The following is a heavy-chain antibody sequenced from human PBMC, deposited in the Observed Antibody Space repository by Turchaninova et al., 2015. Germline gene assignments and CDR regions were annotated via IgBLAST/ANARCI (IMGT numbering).Heavy chain of an antibody. V-gene: IGHV3-7*04. CDR3: ARSVEGAFDM. D-gene: IGHD6-19*01. Sequence: DSLRGRFTISRDNAKNSLYLQMDSLRAEDTAVYYWARSVEGAFDMWGHGTMVTVSS. J-gene: IGHJ3*02.